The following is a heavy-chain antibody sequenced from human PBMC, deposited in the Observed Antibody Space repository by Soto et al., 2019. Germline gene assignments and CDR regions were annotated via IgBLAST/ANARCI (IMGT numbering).Heavy chain of an antibody. CDR3: AKVSSARSSSLDY. D-gene: IGHD6-6*01. CDR2: ISGSGGST. J-gene: IGHJ4*02. V-gene: IGHV3-23*01. Sequence: GGSLRLSCAASGFTFSSYAISWVRQAPGKGLEWVSAISGSGGSTYYADSVKGRFTISRDNSKNTLYLQMNSLRAEDTAVYYCAKVSSARSSSLDYWGQGTLVTVSS. CDR1: GFTFSSYA.